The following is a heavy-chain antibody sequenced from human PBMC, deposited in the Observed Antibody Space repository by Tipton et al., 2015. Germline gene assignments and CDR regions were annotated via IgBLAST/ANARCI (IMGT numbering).Heavy chain of an antibody. Sequence: SLRLSCAASGFSFSSYWMSWVRQAPGKGLEWVANIKQDGGEKYYGDSVKGRFTISRDNAKNSLYLQMNSLRAEDTAVYYRAKGCDWNFYYYYYGMDVWGQGTTVTVSS. CDR3: AKGCDWNFYYYYYGMDV. V-gene: IGHV3-7*01. CDR1: GFSFSSYW. CDR2: IKQDGGEK. J-gene: IGHJ6*02. D-gene: IGHD1-7*01.